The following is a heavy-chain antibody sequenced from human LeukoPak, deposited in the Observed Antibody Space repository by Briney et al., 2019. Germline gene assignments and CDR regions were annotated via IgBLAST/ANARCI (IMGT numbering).Heavy chain of an antibody. D-gene: IGHD3-22*01. Sequence: SETLSLICTVSGGSISSSSYYWGWIRQPPGKGLEWIGSIYYSGSTYYNPSLKSRVTISVDTSKNQFSLKLSSVTAADTAVYYCARANPYYYDSSGYYYGFDYWGQGTLVTVSS. CDR2: IYYSGST. CDR1: GGSISSSSYY. V-gene: IGHV4-39*01. CDR3: ARANPYYYDSSGYYYGFDY. J-gene: IGHJ4*02.